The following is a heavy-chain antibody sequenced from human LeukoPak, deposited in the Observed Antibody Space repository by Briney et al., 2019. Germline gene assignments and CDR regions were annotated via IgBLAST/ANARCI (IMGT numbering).Heavy chain of an antibody. CDR2: ISSSSSTI. J-gene: IGHJ4*02. V-gene: IGHV3-48*01. CDR3: ARDRRYDESDY. CDR1: GFTFSSYS. Sequence: PGGSLRLSCAASGFTFSSYSMNWVRQAPGKGLEWVSYISSSSSTIYYADSVKGRFTISRDNAKNSLYLQMNSLRAEDTAVYYCARDRRYDESDYWGQGTLVTVSS. D-gene: IGHD3-3*01.